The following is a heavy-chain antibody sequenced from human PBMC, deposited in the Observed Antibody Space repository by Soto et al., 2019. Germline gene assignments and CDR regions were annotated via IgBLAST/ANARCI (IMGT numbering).Heavy chain of an antibody. Sequence: QVPLVESGXGVVXPGXSLRLSCAASGFTFSSYGMHWVRQXXGKGLEWVAVISYDGSNKYYADSVKGRFTISRDNSKNTLYLQMNSLRTEDTAVYYCARAGGLLLDYWGQGTLVTVSS. CDR3: ARAGGLLLDY. J-gene: IGHJ4*02. V-gene: IGHV3-30*03. D-gene: IGHD2-15*01. CDR1: GFTFSSYG. CDR2: ISYDGSNK.